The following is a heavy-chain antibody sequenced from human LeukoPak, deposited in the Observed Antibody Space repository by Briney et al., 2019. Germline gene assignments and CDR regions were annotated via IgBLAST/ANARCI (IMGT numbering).Heavy chain of an antibody. D-gene: IGHD3-10*01. V-gene: IGHV1-18*01. CDR3: ARGSLSYYYGSGAYNWFDP. Sequence: GASVKVSCKASGYTFTSYGISWVRQAPGQGLEWMGWISAYNGNTNYAQKLQGRVTMTTDTSTSTAYMELRSLRSEDTAVYYCARGSLSYYYGSGAYNWFDPWGQGTLVTVSS. J-gene: IGHJ5*02. CDR2: ISAYNGNT. CDR1: GYTFTSYG.